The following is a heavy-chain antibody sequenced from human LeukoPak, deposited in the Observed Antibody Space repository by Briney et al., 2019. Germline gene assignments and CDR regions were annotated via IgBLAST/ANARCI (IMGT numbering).Heavy chain of an antibody. Sequence: PGGSLRLSCAASGFTFSSYGMHWVRQAPGKGLEWVAVIWYDGSNKYYADSVKGRFTISRDNSKNTLYLQMNSLRAEDTAVYYCARGSNYDSSGYCAYWGQGTLVTVSS. V-gene: IGHV3-33*01. CDR1: GFTFSSYG. CDR3: ARGSNYDSSGYCAY. CDR2: IWYDGSNK. D-gene: IGHD3-22*01. J-gene: IGHJ4*02.